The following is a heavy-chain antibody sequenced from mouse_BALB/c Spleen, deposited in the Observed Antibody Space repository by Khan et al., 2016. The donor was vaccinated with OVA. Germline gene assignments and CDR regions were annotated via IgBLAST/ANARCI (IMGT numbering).Heavy chain of an antibody. Sequence: EVELVESGGDLVEPGGSLKLSCAASGFTFSTYGMSWVRQTPDKRLEWVATISTGGHYTYYPDSVRGRFTISRDNAKNTLYLKMTSLKSEDTDMFYCDRLAYDHDSEGFAYWGQGTLVTVSA. CDR1: GFTFSTYG. CDR3: DRLAYDHDSEGFAY. V-gene: IGHV5-6*01. CDR2: ISTGGHYT. J-gene: IGHJ3*01. D-gene: IGHD2-12*01.